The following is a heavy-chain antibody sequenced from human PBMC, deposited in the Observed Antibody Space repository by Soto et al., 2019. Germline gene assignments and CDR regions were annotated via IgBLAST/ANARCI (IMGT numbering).Heavy chain of an antibody. J-gene: IGHJ5*02. CDR1: GGSISSGGYS. CDR3: ARCGGDCYSSWFDP. CDR2: IYHSGST. Sequence: SETLSLTCAVSGGSISSGGYSWSWIRQPPGKGPEWIGYIYHSGSTYYNPSLKSRVTISVDRSKNQFSLKLSSVTAADTAVYYCARCGGDCYSSWFDPWGQGTLVTVSS. D-gene: IGHD2-21*02. V-gene: IGHV4-30-2*01.